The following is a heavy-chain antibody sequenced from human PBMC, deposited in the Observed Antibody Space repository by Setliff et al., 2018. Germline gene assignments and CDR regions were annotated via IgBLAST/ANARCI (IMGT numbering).Heavy chain of an antibody. CDR1: GFIFSTYW. D-gene: IGHD4-17*01. J-gene: IGHJ4*02. V-gene: IGHV3-7*01. CDR2: IKQDGSDK. CDR3: ARLRKDHGDYYYFDY. Sequence: GGSLRLSCAASGFIFSTYWMSWVRQAPGKGLEWVANIKQDGSDKYYVDSVKGRFTISRDNAKNSLYLQMNSLRAEDTAVYYCARLRKDHGDYYYFDYWGQGTLVTVSS.